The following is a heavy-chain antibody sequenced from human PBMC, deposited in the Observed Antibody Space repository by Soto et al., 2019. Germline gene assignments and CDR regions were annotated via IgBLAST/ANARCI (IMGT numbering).Heavy chain of an antibody. J-gene: IGHJ6*03. CDR2: ISSSGSTI. Sequence: GGSLRLSCAASGFTFSDYYMSWIRQAPGKGLEWVSYISSSGSTIYYADSVKGRFTISRDNAKNSLYLQMNSLRAEDTAVYYCVRNPYYYYYMDVWGKGTTVTVSS. D-gene: IGHD3-16*01. V-gene: IGHV3-11*01. CDR1: GFTFSDYY. CDR3: VRNPYYYYYMDV.